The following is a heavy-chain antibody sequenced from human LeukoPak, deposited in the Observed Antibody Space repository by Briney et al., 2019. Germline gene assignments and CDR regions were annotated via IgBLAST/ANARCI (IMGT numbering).Heavy chain of an antibody. V-gene: IGHV1-2*02. CDR1: GYTFTGYY. CDR2: INPSSGGT. Sequence: ASVKVSCKASGYTFTGYYMHWVRQAPGQGLEWMGWINPSSGGTNYAQKFQGRVTMTRDTSISTAYMEQSRLRSDDMAVYYCARSKGVAHGSGKNWIDPWGQGTLVTVSS. D-gene: IGHD3-10*01. J-gene: IGHJ5*02. CDR3: ARSKGVAHGSGKNWIDP.